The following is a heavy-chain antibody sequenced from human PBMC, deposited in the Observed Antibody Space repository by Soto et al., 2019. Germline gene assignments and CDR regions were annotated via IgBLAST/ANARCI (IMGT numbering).Heavy chain of an antibody. CDR1: GYTFTSYG. Sequence: QVQLVQSGAEVKKPGASVKVSCKASGYTFTSYGISWLRRAPGQGLEWMGWITTYNDNTYYAQKLQGRVTMTTDTSTRTAYMELKSLRSDDTAVYYCARDRRYSSGLEGYYYHMYVWGQGTTVIVSS. D-gene: IGHD6-19*01. J-gene: IGHJ6*02. CDR2: ITTYNDNT. CDR3: ARDRRYSSGLEGYYYHMYV. V-gene: IGHV1-18*01.